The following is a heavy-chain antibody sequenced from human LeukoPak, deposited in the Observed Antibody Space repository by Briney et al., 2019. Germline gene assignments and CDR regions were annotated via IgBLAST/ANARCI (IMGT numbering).Heavy chain of an antibody. CDR3: ARDQWLAYYYHGMDV. D-gene: IGHD6-19*01. V-gene: IGHV3-48*03. CDR1: GFTFSSYA. CDR2: ITNNGTTI. Sequence: GGSLRLSCAASGFTFSSYAMNWVRQAPGKGLEWVSYITNNGTTIYYADSVKGRFTLSRDNAENSLYLQMNSLRAEDTAIYYCARDQWLAYYYHGMDVWGQGTTVTVSS. J-gene: IGHJ6*02.